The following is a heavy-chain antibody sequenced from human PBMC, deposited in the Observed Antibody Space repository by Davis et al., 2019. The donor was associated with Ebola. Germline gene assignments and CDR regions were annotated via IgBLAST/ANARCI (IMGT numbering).Heavy chain of an antibody. D-gene: IGHD3-10*01. CDR1: GYTFTSYY. J-gene: IGHJ4*02. CDR3: ARDGPAGAYYFDY. Sequence: ASVKVSCKASGYTFTSYYMHFVRQPPGQGLEWMGIINPSGGSRTYAHRFQGRLTMTMDTSTSTVYMELRSLRSDDTAVYYCARDGPAGAYYFDYWGQGTLVTVSS. V-gene: IGHV1-46*03. CDR2: INPSGGSR.